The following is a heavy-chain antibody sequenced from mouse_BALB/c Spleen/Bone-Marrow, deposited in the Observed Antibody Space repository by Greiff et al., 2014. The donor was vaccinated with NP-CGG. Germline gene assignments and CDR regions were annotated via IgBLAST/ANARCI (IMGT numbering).Heavy chain of an antibody. D-gene: IGHD2-1*01. CDR2: INPSNGRT. CDR1: GYTFTSYW. CDR3: ARCYYGNYFDY. V-gene: IGHV1S81*02. J-gene: IGHJ2*01. Sequence: QVKLKESGAELVKPGASVKLSCKASGYTFTSYWMHWVKQRPGRGLEWIGEINPSNGRTNYNEKFKSKATLTVDKSSSTAYMQLSSLTSEDSAVYYCARCYYGNYFDYWGQGTTLTVSS.